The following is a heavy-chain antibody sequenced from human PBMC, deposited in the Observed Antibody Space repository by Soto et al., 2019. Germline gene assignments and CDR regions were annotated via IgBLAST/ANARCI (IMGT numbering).Heavy chain of an antibody. J-gene: IGHJ4*01. CDR1: GFTFSNYW. CDR2: IKQDGSEK. V-gene: IGHV3-7*04. D-gene: IGHD6-19*01. CDR3: ARVAYNLGWIFDY. Sequence: EVQLVESGGGLIQPGGSLRLSCAASGFTFSNYWMSWVRQAPGKGLEWVANIKQDGSEKYYVDSVEGRFTLSRDNAKNSLHLQINSLRAEDTAIYFCARVAYNLGWIFDYWGQGTLVTVSS.